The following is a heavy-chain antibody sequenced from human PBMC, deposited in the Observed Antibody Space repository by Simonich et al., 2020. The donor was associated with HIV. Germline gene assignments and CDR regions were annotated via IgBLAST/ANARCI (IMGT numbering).Heavy chain of an antibody. J-gene: IGHJ4*02. Sequence: QVQLQQWGAGLLKPSETLSLTCAVYGGSFSGYYWSWIRQPPGKGLEWIGEINHSDRTNYNPSLKSRVTISVDPSKNQFSRKLSSVTAADTAVYYCARRHPTTVTTPYFDYWGQGTLVTVSS. CDR2: INHSDRT. V-gene: IGHV4-34*01. CDR3: ARRHPTTVTTPYFDY. D-gene: IGHD4-17*01. CDR1: GGSFSGYY.